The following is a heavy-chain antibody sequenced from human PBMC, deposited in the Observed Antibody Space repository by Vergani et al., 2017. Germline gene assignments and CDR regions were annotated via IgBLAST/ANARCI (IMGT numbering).Heavy chain of an antibody. V-gene: IGHV4-61*09. CDR3: ARDFGVEWYFDL. J-gene: IGHJ2*01. Sequence: QVQLQESGPGVVKPSQILSLTRTVSGESIRSGSHYRSWIRQSPGKGLEWIGYVFRNGNVNYNPSFNFRVAIDTSNNELSLRVTSVTAADTADYYCARDFGVEWYFDLWGRGATVTVSS. CDR1: GESIRSGSHY. D-gene: IGHD2-8*01. CDR2: VFRNGNV.